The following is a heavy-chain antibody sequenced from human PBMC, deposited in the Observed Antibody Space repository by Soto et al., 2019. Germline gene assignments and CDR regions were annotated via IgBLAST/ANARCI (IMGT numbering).Heavy chain of an antibody. D-gene: IGHD2-15*01. CDR2: IILIFGTA. J-gene: IGHJ4*02. V-gene: IGHV1-69*01. CDR1: GGTFSSYA. Sequence: QVQLVQSGAEVKKPGSSVKVSCKASGGTFSSYAISWVRQAPGQGLEWMGGIILIFGTANYAQKFQGRVTITADESTSTAYMELSSLRSEDTAVYYCARDTVGYCSGGSCYSADYWGQGTLVTVSS. CDR3: ARDTVGYCSGGSCYSADY.